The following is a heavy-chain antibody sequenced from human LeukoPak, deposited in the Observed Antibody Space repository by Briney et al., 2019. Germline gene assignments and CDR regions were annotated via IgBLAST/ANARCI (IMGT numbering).Heavy chain of an antibody. CDR3: ARQRWGYSYGPFDY. D-gene: IGHD5-18*01. Sequence: SETLSLTCAVYGGSFSGYYWSWIRQPPGKGLEWIGEINHSRSTNYNPSLKSRVTISVDTSKNQFSLKLSSVTAADTAVYYCARQRWGYSYGPFDYWGQGTLVTVSS. CDR2: INHSRST. CDR1: GGSFSGYY. V-gene: IGHV4-34*01. J-gene: IGHJ4*02.